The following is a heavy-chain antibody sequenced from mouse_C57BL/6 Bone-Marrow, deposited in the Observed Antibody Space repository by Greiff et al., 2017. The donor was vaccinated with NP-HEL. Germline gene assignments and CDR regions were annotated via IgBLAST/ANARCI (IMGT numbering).Heavy chain of an antibody. CDR2: IDPSDSYT. D-gene: IGHD1-1*01. V-gene: IGHV1-69*01. CDR3: ARNLLPQDAMDY. J-gene: IGHJ4*01. Sequence: VQLKQPGAELVMPGASVKLSCKASGYTFTSYWMHWVKQRPGQGLEWIGEIDPSDSYTNYNQKFKGKSTLTVDKSSSTAYMQLSSLTSEDSAVYYCARNLLPQDAMDYWGQGTSVTVSS. CDR1: GYTFTSYW.